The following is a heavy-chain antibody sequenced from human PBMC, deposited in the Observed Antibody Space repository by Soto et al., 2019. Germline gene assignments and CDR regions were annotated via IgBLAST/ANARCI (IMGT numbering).Heavy chain of an antibody. V-gene: IGHV4-31*03. Sequence: SETLSLTCTVSGGSISSGGYYWSWIRQHPGKGLEWIGYIYYSGSTYYNPSLKSRVTISVDTSKNQFSLKLSSVTAADTAVYYCARSIAAAGPFSYWGQGTLVTVSS. CDR3: ARSIAAAGPFSY. J-gene: IGHJ4*02. CDR1: GGSISSGGYY. CDR2: IYYSGST. D-gene: IGHD6-13*01.